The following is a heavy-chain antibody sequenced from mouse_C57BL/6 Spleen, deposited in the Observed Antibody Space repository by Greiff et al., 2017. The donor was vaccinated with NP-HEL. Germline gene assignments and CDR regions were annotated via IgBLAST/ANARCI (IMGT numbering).Heavy chain of an antibody. CDR3: ARGGQLSLPNYYAMDY. J-gene: IGHJ4*01. D-gene: IGHD3-2*02. Sequence: VQLQQSGAELVRPGSSVKLSCKASGYTFTSYWMHWVKQRPIQGLEWIGNIDPSDSETHYNQKFKDKATLTVDKSSSTAYMQLSSLTSEDSAVYYCARGGQLSLPNYYAMDYWGQGTSVTVSS. CDR2: IDPSDSET. V-gene: IGHV1-52*01. CDR1: GYTFTSYW.